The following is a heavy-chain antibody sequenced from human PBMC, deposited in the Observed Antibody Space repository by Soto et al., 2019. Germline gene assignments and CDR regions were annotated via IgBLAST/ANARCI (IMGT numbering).Heavy chain of an antibody. Sequence: EVQLVESGGGLVQPGGSLRLSCAASGFTFSSYSMNWVRQAPGKGLEWVSYISSSSSTIYYADSVKGRFTISRDNAKNSLFLQMNSLRDEDTAVYYCARDKYSSSPRDNWFDPWGQGTLVTVSS. V-gene: IGHV3-48*02. CDR1: GFTFSSYS. CDR2: ISSSSSTI. CDR3: ARDKYSSSPRDNWFDP. J-gene: IGHJ5*02. D-gene: IGHD6-6*01.